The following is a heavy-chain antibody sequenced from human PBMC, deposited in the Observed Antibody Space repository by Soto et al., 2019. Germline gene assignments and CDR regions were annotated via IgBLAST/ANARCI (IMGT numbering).Heavy chain of an antibody. Sequence: ASVKVSCKASGYTFTNYAMHCVLQSPLQRLDWMGWINAGNGNTKYSQKFQGRVTITRDTSASTAYMELSSLRSEDTAVYYCARAFTMRTGYCYYGMDVWGQGTTVTVS. CDR1: GYTFTNYA. V-gene: IGHV1-3*01. J-gene: IGHJ6*02. CDR3: ARAFTMRTGYCYYGMDV. CDR2: INAGNGNT. D-gene: IGHD3-3*01.